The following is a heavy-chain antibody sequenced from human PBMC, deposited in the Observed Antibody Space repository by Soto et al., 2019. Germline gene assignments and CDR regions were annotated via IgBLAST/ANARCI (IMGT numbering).Heavy chain of an antibody. CDR2: IYYSGST. CDR3: ASSVRYGDFYYYYMDV. D-gene: IGHD4-17*01. V-gene: IGHV4-31*03. CDR1: GGSISSGGYD. Sequence: PSETLSLTCTVSGGSISSGGYDWSWIRQHPGKGLEWIGYIYYSGSTYYNPSLKSRVTISVDTSKNQFSLKLSSVTAADTAVYYCASSVRYGDFYYYYMDVWGKGTTVTVSS. J-gene: IGHJ6*03.